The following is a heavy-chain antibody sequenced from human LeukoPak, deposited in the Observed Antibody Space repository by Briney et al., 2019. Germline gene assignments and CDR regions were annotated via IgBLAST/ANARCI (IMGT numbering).Heavy chain of an antibody. CDR1: GFTFSSYW. CDR3: SRDHGYSYGLYYYYYMGV. CDR2: IKQDGSEK. V-gene: IGHV3-7*01. Sequence: PGGSLRLSCAASGFTFSSYWMSWVRQAPGKGLEWVANIKQDGSEKYYVDSVKGRFTISRDNAKNSLYLQMNSLRAEDTAVYYCSRDHGYSYGLYYYYYMGVWGKGTTVTVSS. D-gene: IGHD5-18*01. J-gene: IGHJ6*03.